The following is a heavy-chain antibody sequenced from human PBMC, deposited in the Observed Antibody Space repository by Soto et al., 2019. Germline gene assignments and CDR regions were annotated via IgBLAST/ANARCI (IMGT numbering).Heavy chain of an antibody. J-gene: IGHJ6*03. D-gene: IGHD3-10*01. CDR2: ISDSGGST. CDR1: GFIFSSYG. CDR3: AKSGAIPLYYMDV. Sequence: ELELLESGRGLVQAGGSLRLSCAASGFIFSSYGMNWVRQAPGKGLEWVSGISDSGGSTYYADSVKGRFTVSRDNSKDTLYLQVSSLRAEDTAVYYCAKSGAIPLYYMDVWGKGTTVTVYS. V-gene: IGHV3-23*01.